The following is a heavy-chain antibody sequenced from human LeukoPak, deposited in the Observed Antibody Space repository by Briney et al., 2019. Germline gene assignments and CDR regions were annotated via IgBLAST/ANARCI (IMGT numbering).Heavy chain of an antibody. CDR2: IYSGGST. D-gene: IGHD3-3*01. Sequence: GGSLRLSCAAPGFTVRRTYMSWVRQAPGKGLEWGSVIYSGGSTYSADSVKGRFTISRDNSKNTLYLQMNSLRAEDTAVYYCARLREIPVFGVVTKSTSYFDYWGQGTLVTVSS. CDR1: GFTVRRTY. V-gene: IGHV3-66*01. CDR3: ARLREIPVFGVVTKSTSYFDY. J-gene: IGHJ4*02.